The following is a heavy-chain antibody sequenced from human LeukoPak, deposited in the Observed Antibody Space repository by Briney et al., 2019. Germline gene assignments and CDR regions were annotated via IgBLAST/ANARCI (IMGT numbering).Heavy chain of an antibody. V-gene: IGHV3-30*02. CDR1: GFTFSDCG. Sequence: PGGSLRLSCAASGFTFSDCGMHWVRQAPGKGLEWVAFIRFDGSNEYYADSMKGRFTISRDNSKNTLYLQMNSLRPEDTAVYYCAKDGGDSPGHELFDYRGQGILVTVSS. J-gene: IGHJ4*02. CDR3: AKDGGDSPGHELFDY. CDR2: IRFDGSNE. D-gene: IGHD3-16*01.